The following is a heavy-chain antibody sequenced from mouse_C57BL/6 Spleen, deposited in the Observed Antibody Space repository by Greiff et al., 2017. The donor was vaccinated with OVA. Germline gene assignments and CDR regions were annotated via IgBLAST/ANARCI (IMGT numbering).Heavy chain of an antibody. CDR2: IDPSDSYT. CDR3: ARKIYGNSDY. Sequence: QVQLKQSGAELVKPGASVKLSCKASGYTFTSYWMQWVKQRPGQGLEWIGEIDPSDSYTNYNQKFKGKATLTVDTSSSTAYMQLSSLTSEDSAVYYCARKIYGNSDYWGQGTTLTVSS. D-gene: IGHD2-1*01. V-gene: IGHV1-50*01. CDR1: GYTFTSYW. J-gene: IGHJ2*01.